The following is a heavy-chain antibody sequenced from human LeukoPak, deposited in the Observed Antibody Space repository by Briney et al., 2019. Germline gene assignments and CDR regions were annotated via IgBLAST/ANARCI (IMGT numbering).Heavy chain of an antibody. CDR2: IIPIFGTA. Sequence: SVKVSCKASGGTFSSYAISWVRQAPGQGLEWMGGIIPIFGTANYAQKFQGRVTITADESTSTAYMELSSLRSDDTAIYFCARYPLSYIYAYDYWGQGTLVSVSS. D-gene: IGHD5-18*01. J-gene: IGHJ4*02. V-gene: IGHV1-69*13. CDR1: GGTFSSYA. CDR3: ARYPLSYIYAYDY.